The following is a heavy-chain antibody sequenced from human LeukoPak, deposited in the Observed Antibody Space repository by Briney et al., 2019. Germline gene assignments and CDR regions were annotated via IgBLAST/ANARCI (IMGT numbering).Heavy chain of an antibody. CDR3: ARHPDILTGYGGMDV. V-gene: IGHV5-51*01. CDR1: GYSFTSYW. J-gene: IGHJ6*02. Sequence: GESLKISCKGSGYSFTSYWIGWVRQMPGKGLEWMGIIYPGDSDTKYSPSFQGQVTISADKSISTAYLQWSSLKASDTAMYYCARHPDILTGYGGMDVWGQGTTVTVSS. CDR2: IYPGDSDT. D-gene: IGHD3-9*01.